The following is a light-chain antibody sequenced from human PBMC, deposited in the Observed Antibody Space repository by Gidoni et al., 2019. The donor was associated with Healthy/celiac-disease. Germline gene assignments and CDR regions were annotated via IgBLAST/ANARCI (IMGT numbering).Light chain of an antibody. CDR2: DAS. CDR3: QQYDNPPLT. V-gene: IGKV1-33*01. CDR1: QAISNY. J-gene: IGKJ4*01. Sequence: DIQMPQSPSSLSASVGDRVTITCQASQAISNYLNWYQQKPGKAPKLLIYDASNLETGVPSRFSESGAGTDFTFTISSLQPEDIATYYCQQYDNPPLTFXGXTKVEIK.